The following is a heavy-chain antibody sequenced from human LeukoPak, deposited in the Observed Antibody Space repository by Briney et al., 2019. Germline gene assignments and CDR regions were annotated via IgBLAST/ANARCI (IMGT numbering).Heavy chain of an antibody. J-gene: IGHJ4*02. CDR2: IKQDGSEK. D-gene: IGHD3-10*01. V-gene: IGHV3-7*01. CDR3: ARDRFGGVFDY. CDR1: GFTFSSYW. Sequence: GGSLRLSCAASGFTFSSYWMGWVRQAPGKGLEWVANIKQDGSEKYYVDSVKGRFTISRDNAKNSLYLQMNSLRAEDTAVYYCARDRFGGVFDYWGQGTLVTVSS.